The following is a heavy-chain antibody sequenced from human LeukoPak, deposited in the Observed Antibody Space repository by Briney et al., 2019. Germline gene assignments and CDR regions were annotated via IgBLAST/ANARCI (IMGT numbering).Heavy chain of an antibody. J-gene: IGHJ3*02. V-gene: IGHV3-11*04. Sequence: PGGSLRLSCAASGFTFSNYGMTWIRQAPGKGLEWVSYISRSENTAYYADSVKGRFTISRDNTKTSLYLQMSSLRAEDTAVYYCARDLYDSSGFRLPIGFDIWGQGTMVTVSS. CDR1: GFTFSNYG. CDR2: ISRSENTA. CDR3: ARDLYDSSGFRLPIGFDI. D-gene: IGHD3-22*01.